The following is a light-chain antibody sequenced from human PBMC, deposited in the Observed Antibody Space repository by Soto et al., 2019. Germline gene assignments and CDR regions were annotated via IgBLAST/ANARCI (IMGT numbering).Light chain of an antibody. CDR1: SSDIGGYNF. Sequence: QSVLTQPASVSGSPGQSITISCTGTSSDIGGYNFVSWYQQHPGKVPKLLIYDVTNRPSGISNRFSGSKSGNTASLTISGLQAEDEADYYCSSYGSSNTVVFGGGTQLTVL. CDR2: DVT. CDR3: SSYGSSNTVV. J-gene: IGLJ3*02. V-gene: IGLV2-14*01.